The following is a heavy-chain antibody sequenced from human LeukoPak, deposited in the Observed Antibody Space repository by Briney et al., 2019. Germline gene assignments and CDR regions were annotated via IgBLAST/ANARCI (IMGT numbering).Heavy chain of an antibody. Sequence: GASVKVSCKASGYTFTSYGISWVRQAPGQGLEWMGWISAYNGNTNYAQKLQGRVTMTTDTSTSTAYMELRSLRSDDTAVYYCARDGPLEMTSSGYPHYYYYMDVWGKGTTVTVSS. CDR2: ISAYNGNT. CDR3: ARDGPLEMTSSGYPHYYYYMDV. V-gene: IGHV1-18*01. D-gene: IGHD3-22*01. CDR1: GYTFTSYG. J-gene: IGHJ6*03.